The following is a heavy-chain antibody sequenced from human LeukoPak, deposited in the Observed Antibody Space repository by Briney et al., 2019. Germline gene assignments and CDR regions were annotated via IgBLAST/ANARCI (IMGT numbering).Heavy chain of an antibody. J-gene: IGHJ4*02. CDR2: ISGSGGGT. Sequence: GGSLRLSCAASGFTFSSYAMSWVRQAPGKGLEWVSTISGSGGGTYYADSVKGRFTISRDDSKNTLYLQMNSMRADDTAVYYCAKDLGRYRNNFFDYWGQGNLVTVSS. CDR3: AKDLGRYRNNFFDY. D-gene: IGHD1-26*01. V-gene: IGHV3-23*01. CDR1: GFTFSSYA.